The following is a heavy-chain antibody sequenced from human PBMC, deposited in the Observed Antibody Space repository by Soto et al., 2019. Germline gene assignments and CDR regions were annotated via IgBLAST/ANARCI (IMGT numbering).Heavy chain of an antibody. D-gene: IGHD6-13*01. Sequence: SDNLSLTCTVSGASMNRYHWSWIRQPVGKGLEWIGHTHSSGSTNYNPSLKSRVTMSVDTSKNQFSLRLMSLTAADTAVYYCARDQGVAAAGITWFDPWGQGSLVTVS. J-gene: IGHJ5*02. V-gene: IGHV4-4*07. CDR3: ARDQGVAAAGITWFDP. CDR1: GASMNRYH. CDR2: THSSGST.